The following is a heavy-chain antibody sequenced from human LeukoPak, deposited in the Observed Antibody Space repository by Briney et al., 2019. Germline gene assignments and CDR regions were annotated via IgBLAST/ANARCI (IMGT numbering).Heavy chain of an antibody. CDR1: GFTFSSHG. CDR3: AKGGRGIAAAGSHLFDY. J-gene: IGHJ4*02. CDR2: IRYDGSNK. D-gene: IGHD6-13*01. Sequence: QAGGSLRLSCAASGFTFSSHGMHWVRQAPGKGLEWVAFIRYDGSNKYYADSVKGRFTISRDNSKNTLYLQMNSLRAEDTAVYYCAKGGRGIAAAGSHLFDYWGQGTLVTVSS. V-gene: IGHV3-30*02.